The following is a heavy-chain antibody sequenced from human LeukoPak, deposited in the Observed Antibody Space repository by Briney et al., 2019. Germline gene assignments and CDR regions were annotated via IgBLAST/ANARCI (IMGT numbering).Heavy chain of an antibody. CDR3: ARDHRGSSSWYSP. Sequence: ASVKVSCKASGYTFTNYYLHWVRQAPGQGLEWMGIINPSDGSTTYAQKFQGRVTMTRDTSTSTVYMELSSLRSEDTAVYYCARDHRGSSSWYSPWGQGTMVTVSS. CDR1: GYTFTNYY. V-gene: IGHV1-46*01. J-gene: IGHJ3*01. D-gene: IGHD6-13*01. CDR2: INPSDGST.